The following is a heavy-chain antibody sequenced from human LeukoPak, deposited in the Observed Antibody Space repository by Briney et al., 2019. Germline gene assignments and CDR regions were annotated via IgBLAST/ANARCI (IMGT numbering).Heavy chain of an antibody. V-gene: IGHV3-30-3*01. CDR2: ISYDGSNK. Sequence: GGSLRLSCAASGFTVSSNYMSWVRQAPGKGLEWVAVISYDGSNKYYADSVKGRFTISRDNSKNTLYLQMNSLRAEDTAVYYCARGAHYYDSSGYYGYWGQGTLVTVSS. D-gene: IGHD3-22*01. CDR3: ARGAHYYDSSGYYGY. J-gene: IGHJ4*02. CDR1: GFTVSSNY.